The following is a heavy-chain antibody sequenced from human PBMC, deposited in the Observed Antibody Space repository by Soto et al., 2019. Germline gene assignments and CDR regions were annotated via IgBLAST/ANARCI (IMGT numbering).Heavy chain of an antibody. CDR1: GGSISSGGYY. CDR2: IYYSGST. D-gene: IGHD4-4*01. J-gene: IGHJ4*02. V-gene: IGHV4-31*02. Sequence: SETLSLTCTVSGGSISSGGYYWSWIRQHPGKGLEWIGYIYYSGSTYYNPSLKSRVTISVDTSKNQFSLKLSSVTAADTAVYYRARSYSNYGYFDYWGQGTLVTVSS. CDR3: ARSYSNYGYFDY.